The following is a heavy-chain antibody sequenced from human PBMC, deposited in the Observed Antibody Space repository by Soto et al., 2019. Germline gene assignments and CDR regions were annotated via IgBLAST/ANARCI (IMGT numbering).Heavy chain of an antibody. J-gene: IGHJ4*02. Sequence: QVQLVQSGAEVKKPGASVKVSCKASGYTFTNYGISWVRQAPGQGLEWMGWINAYNGNTKSAQKLQGRVTLTTDTXXXXXXXXXXXXXXXXXXVXXXXXXXAAGLNDCWGQGTLVTVSS. V-gene: IGHV1-18*01. CDR1: GYTFTNYG. D-gene: IGHD6-13*01. CDR3: XXXXAAGLNDC. CDR2: INAYNGNT.